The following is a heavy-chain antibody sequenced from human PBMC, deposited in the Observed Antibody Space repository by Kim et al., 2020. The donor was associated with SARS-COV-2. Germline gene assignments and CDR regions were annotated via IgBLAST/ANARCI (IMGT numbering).Heavy chain of an antibody. V-gene: IGHV3-23*01. CDR1: GFTFSSYA. Sequence: GGSLRLSCAASGFTFSSYAMNWVRQAPGKGLEWVSSISYSGDGTFYANSVKGRFTISRDSSKNTLYLQMNSLRVEDTALYYCAKGRSRSCYAAVDCWG. J-gene: IGHJ4*01. CDR3: AKGRSRSCYAAVDC. CDR2: ISYSGDGT. D-gene: IGHD2-2*01.